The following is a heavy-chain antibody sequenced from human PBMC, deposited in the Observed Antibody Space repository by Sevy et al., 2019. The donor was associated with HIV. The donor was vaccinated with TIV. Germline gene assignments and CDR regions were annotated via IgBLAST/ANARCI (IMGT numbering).Heavy chain of an antibody. V-gene: IGHV3-48*01. CDR2: ISSSSSTI. CDR1: GLTFSTYS. Sequence: GGSLRLSCAASGLTFSTYSMNWVRQAPGKALEWVSYISSSSSTIYYADSVKGRFTISRDNAKNSLYLQMNSLRAEDTAVYYCASPLPFYYGSGSEEFDYWGRGTLVTVSS. D-gene: IGHD3-10*01. J-gene: IGHJ4*02. CDR3: ASPLPFYYGSGSEEFDY.